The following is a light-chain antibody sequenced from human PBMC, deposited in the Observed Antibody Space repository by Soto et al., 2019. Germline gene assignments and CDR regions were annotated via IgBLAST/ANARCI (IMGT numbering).Light chain of an antibody. J-gene: IGKJ1*01. CDR3: QLNDGSWT. Sequence: DIQMTQSPSTLSASVGDSVTITCRASQSISTYLNWYQQKLGKAPKLLISDASSLQSGVPSRFSGSGSGTYFTLSISSLQPEDHATYYCQLNDGSWTFGQGTKADIK. CDR1: QSISTY. V-gene: IGKV1-39*01. CDR2: DAS.